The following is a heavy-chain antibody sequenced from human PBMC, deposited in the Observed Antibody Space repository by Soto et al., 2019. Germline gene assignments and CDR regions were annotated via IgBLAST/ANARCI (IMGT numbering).Heavy chain of an antibody. D-gene: IGHD3-10*01. CDR3: ASGRGGYYSAMDV. J-gene: IGHJ6*02. CDR1: GGSISSSNW. Sequence: QVQLQESGPGLVKPSGTLSLTCAVSGGSISSSNWWSWVRQPPGKGLEWIGEIYHSGSTNYNPSLKGPLTISVDKSKSQFSLKLSSVTAAATAVYSCASGRGGYYSAMDVWGQGTTVTVSS. CDR2: IYHSGST. V-gene: IGHV4-4*02.